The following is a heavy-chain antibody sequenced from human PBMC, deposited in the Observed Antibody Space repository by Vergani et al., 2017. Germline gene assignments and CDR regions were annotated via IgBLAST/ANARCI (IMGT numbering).Heavy chain of an antibody. Sequence: QVQLKESGPGLVKPSETLSLTCTVSGAAIKDFYWSWFRQPPGKGLEWIGYVYYTGSTTYNPSLKSRVTISVDTSKNQFSLKLSSVTAADTAVYYCASNGYYCLDYWGRGTLVTVSS. CDR1: GAAIKDFY. CDR3: ASNGYYCLDY. V-gene: IGHV4-59*12. J-gene: IGHJ4*02. CDR2: VYYTGST. D-gene: IGHD3-22*01.